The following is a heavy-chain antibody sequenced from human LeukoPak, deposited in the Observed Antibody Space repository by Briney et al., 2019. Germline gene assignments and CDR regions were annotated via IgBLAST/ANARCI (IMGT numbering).Heavy chain of an antibody. J-gene: IGHJ4*02. V-gene: IGHV1-69*13. CDR2: IIPIFGTA. CDR3: AKARTTEYSSSYDY. CDR1: GGTFSSYA. Sequence: GASVKVSCKASGGTFSSYAISWVRQAPGQGLEWMGGIIPIFGTANYAQKFQGRVTITADESTSTAYMELSSLRSEDTAVYYCAKARTTEYSSSYDYWGQGTLVTVSS. D-gene: IGHD6-6*01.